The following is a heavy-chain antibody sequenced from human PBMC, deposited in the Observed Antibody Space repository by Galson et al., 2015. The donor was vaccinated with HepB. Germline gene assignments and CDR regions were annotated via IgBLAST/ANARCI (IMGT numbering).Heavy chain of an antibody. D-gene: IGHD2-2*02. CDR1: GGSISSGGYY. CDR3: ARDRIVVVPAAIRGYGMDV. V-gene: IGHV4-31*03. Sequence: LSLTCTVSGGSISSGGYYWSWIRQHPGKGLEWIGYIYYSGSTYYNPSLKSRVTISVDTSKNQFSLKLSSVTAADTAVYYCARDRIVVVPAAIRGYGMDVWGQGTTVTVSS. CDR2: IYYSGST. J-gene: IGHJ6*02.